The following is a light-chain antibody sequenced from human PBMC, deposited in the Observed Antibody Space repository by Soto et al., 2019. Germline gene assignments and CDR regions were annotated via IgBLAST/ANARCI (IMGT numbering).Light chain of an antibody. CDR3: QQYNTYSSLT. CDR1: QSISSW. V-gene: IGKV1-5*01. CDR2: DAS. Sequence: DIQMTPSPSTLSASVGDRVPITCRASQSISSWLAWYQQKLGRAPRLLIYDASSLESGVPSRFSGSGYGTEFTLTISSLQPDDFATYYCQQYNTYSSLTFGGGTKVDIK. J-gene: IGKJ4*01.